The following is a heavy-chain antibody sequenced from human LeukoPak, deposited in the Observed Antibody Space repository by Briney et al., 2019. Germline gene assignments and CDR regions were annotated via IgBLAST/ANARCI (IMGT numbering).Heavy chain of an antibody. CDR1: GYSISSDYY. J-gene: IGHJ3*02. CDR2: IYHSGST. D-gene: IGHD3-10*01. V-gene: IGHV4-38-2*02. Sequence: PSETLSLTCTVSGYSISSDYYWGWIRQPPGKGLEWIGSIYHSGSTYYNPSLKSRVTISLDTSKNQYSLKLRSVTAADTAVYYCARDRLGEMSEAFDIWGQGTMVTVSS. CDR3: ARDRLGEMSEAFDI.